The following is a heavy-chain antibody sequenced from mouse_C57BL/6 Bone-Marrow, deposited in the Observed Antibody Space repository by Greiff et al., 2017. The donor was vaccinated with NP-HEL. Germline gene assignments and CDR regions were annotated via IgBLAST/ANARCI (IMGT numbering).Heavy chain of an antibody. CDR3: AKNSYDGYYVGYFDV. CDR1: GFSLTSYG. CDR2: IWRGGST. J-gene: IGHJ1*03. V-gene: IGHV2-5*01. Sequence: QVQLKESGPGLVQPSQSLSITCTVSGFSLTSYGVHWVRQSPGKGLEWLGVIWRGGSTDYNAAFMSRLSITKDNSKSQVFFKMNSLQADDTAIYYCAKNSYDGYYVGYFDVWGTGTTVTVSS. D-gene: IGHD2-3*01.